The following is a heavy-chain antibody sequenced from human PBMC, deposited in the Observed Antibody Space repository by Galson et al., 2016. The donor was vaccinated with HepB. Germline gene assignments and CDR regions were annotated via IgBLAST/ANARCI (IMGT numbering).Heavy chain of an antibody. D-gene: IGHD6-19*01. J-gene: IGHJ6*02. Sequence: SVKVSCKASGYTFSRYGINWLRQAPGQGLEWLGWISAYDGNTNYAQKLQGRVSMTTDTSTSTVYMELRSLKPDDTAVYYCAREGVWIEGGGMFPYYGMDVWGQGTTVTVSS. CDR3: AREGVWIEGGGMFPYYGMDV. CDR2: ISAYDGNT. V-gene: IGHV1-18*04. CDR1: GYTFSRYG.